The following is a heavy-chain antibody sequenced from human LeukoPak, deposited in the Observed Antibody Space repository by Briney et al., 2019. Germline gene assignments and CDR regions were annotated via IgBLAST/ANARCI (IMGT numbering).Heavy chain of an antibody. CDR1: GYTFTSYG. Sequence: SVKVSCKASGYTFTSYGISWVRQAPGQGLEWMGGIIPIFGTANYAQKFQGRVTITADESTSTAYMELSSLRSEDTAVYYCASFDYGGNSGLWGQGTLVTVSS. CDR2: IIPIFGTA. J-gene: IGHJ4*02. V-gene: IGHV1-69*13. CDR3: ASFDYGGNSGL. D-gene: IGHD4-23*01.